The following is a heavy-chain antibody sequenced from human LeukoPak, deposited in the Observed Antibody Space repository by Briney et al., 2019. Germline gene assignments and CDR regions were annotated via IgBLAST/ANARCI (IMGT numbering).Heavy chain of an antibody. CDR3: AKPGTEDGYTIHFDH. V-gene: IGHV3-23*01. J-gene: IGHJ4*02. CDR2: ISGSGVGA. Sequence: PGGSLRLSCAASGFTFSSSAMSWVRQAPGKGLEWVSTISGSGVGAYYADSVKGRFTISRDNSNNSLYLQMSSLRADDTALYYCAKPGTEDGYTIHFDHWGQGTLVTVSS. D-gene: IGHD5-24*01. CDR1: GFTFSSSA.